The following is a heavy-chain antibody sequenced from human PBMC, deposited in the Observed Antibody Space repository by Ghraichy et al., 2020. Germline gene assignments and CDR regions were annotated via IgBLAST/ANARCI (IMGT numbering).Heavy chain of an antibody. CDR2: IYSDGST. Sequence: GGSLRLSCAASGFTVSSKHMSWVRQPPRKGLEWVSVIYSDGSTYYADSVKGRFTIARDNPKNTVYLQMNSLRAEDTAVYYCARDSSGRYEYWGPGNLVTVSS. CDR1: GFTVSSKH. D-gene: IGHD3-22*01. J-gene: IGHJ4*02. V-gene: IGHV3-53*01. CDR3: ARDSSGRYEY.